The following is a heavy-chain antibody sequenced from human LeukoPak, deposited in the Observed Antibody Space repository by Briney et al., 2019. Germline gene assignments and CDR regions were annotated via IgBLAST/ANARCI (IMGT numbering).Heavy chain of an antibody. V-gene: IGHV4-39*01. CDR2: IYYSGAT. CDR3: ARPSAILLGAFDI. D-gene: IGHD2-15*01. J-gene: IGHJ3*02. CDR1: GDSIISTSYY. Sequence: PSETLSLTCTVSGDSIISTSYYWGWIRQPPGKGLEWIGHIYYSGATYYNPSLKSRVTISVDTSKNQFSLKLSSVTAADTAVYYCARPSAILLGAFDIWGQGTMVTVSS.